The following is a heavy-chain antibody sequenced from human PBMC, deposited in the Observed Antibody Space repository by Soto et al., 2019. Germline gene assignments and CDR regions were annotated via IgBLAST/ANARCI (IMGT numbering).Heavy chain of an antibody. J-gene: IGHJ6*02. CDR3: AMVDVYVTPSPQDV. CDR1: GYRFTSYG. Sequence: QVQLVQSGAEVKNPGASVKVSCKASGYRFTSYGIGWVRQAPGQGLERMGWINAYNGNTNYAQNLQGRVTLTTDTSTSTAYMELRSLRSNDTAVYYCAMVDVYVTPSPQDVWGQGTTVTVSS. CDR2: INAYNGNT. D-gene: IGHD3-16*01. V-gene: IGHV1-18*01.